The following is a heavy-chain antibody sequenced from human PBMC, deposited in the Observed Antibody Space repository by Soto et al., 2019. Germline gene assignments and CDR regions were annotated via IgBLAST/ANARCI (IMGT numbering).Heavy chain of an antibody. J-gene: IGHJ3*02. D-gene: IGHD6-19*01. CDR3: ARKVAGTRSAFDI. CDR1: GGSFSGYY. V-gene: IGHV4-34*01. Sequence: SETLSLTCAVYGGSFSGYYWSWIRQPPGKGLEWIGEINHSGSTNYNPSLKSRVTISVDTSKNQFSLKLSSVTAADTAVYYCARKVAGTRSAFDIWGHGTMVTVSS. CDR2: INHSGST.